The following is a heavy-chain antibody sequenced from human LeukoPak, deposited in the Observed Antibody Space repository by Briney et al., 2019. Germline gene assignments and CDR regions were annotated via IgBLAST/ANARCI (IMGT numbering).Heavy chain of an antibody. CDR3: PKDVGYSSWAFDI. Sequence: GGSLRLSCAASGFTFSSYAMSWVRQAPGKGLEWVSAISGSGGSTYYADSVKGRFSISRDNSKNTLYLQMNSLRAEDTAVYYCPKDVGYSSWAFDIWGQGTMVTVSS. CDR2: ISGSGGST. V-gene: IGHV3-23*01. D-gene: IGHD6-19*01. J-gene: IGHJ3*02. CDR1: GFTFSSYA.